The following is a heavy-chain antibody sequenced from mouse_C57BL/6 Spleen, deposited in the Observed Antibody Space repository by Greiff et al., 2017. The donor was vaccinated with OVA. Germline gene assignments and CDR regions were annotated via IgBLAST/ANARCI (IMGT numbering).Heavy chain of an antibody. CDR3: AIYYYGKSDAMDY. Sequence: VQLQQSGPELVKPGASVKISCKASGYTFTDYYMNWVKQSHGKSLEWIGDINPTNGGNSSNQKFKGKATLTVDKSCSTAYMELRSLTSEDYAVYSCAIYYYGKSDAMDYWGQGTSVTVSS. CDR1: GYTFTDYY. V-gene: IGHV1-26*01. D-gene: IGHD1-1*01. J-gene: IGHJ4*01. CDR2: INPTNGGN.